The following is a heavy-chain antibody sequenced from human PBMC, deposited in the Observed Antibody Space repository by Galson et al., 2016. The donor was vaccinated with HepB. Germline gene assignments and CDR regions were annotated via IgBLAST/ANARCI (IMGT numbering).Heavy chain of an antibody. D-gene: IGHD2/OR15-2a*01. CDR3: VRAEQLWHNSNFYYYYMDV. CDR2: IYASGST. J-gene: IGHJ6*03. CDR1: GGSIRSDNYY. V-gene: IGHV4-61*02. Sequence: TLSLTCTVSGGSIRSDNYYWNWIRQPAGKGLEWIGRIYASGSTNYNPSLKSRVTMSVDTSKNQFSLRLSSVTDADTALYFCVRAEQLWHNSNFYYYYMDVWGEGTTVTVSS.